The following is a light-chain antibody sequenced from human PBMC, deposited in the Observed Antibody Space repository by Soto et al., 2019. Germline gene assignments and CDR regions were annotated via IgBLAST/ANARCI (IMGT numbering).Light chain of an antibody. CDR1: QNIKSW. CDR2: DAS. J-gene: IGKJ1*01. Sequence: DIQMTQSPSTLSASVGDRVTITCRASQNIKSWLAWYQQKPGKAPNLLIYDASTLESGVPSRFSGSGSGTEFTLTISSLQPEDFATYYCQQFHSFSRTFGQGTKVEVK. V-gene: IGKV1-5*01. CDR3: QQFHSFSRT.